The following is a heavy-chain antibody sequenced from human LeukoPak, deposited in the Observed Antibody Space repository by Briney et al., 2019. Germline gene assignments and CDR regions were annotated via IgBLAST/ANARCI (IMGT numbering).Heavy chain of an antibody. Sequence: AGGSLRLSCAASGFTFSSYGMHWVRQAPGKGLEWVAFIRYDGSNKYYADSVKGRFTISRDNSKNTLYLQMNSLRAEDTAVYYCAKTGSIAVAGDAFDIWGQGTMVTVSS. CDR1: GFTFSSYG. CDR2: IRYDGSNK. CDR3: AKTGSIAVAGDAFDI. D-gene: IGHD6-19*01. V-gene: IGHV3-30*02. J-gene: IGHJ3*02.